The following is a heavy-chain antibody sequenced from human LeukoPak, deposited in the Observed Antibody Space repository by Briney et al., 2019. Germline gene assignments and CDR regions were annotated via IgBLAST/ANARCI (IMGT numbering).Heavy chain of an antibody. CDR2: ISWNSGSI. Sequence: GRSLRLSCAASGFTFDDYAMHWVRQAPGKGLEWVSGISWNSGSIGYADSVKGRFTISRDNAKNSLYLQMNSLRAEDTALYYCAKAGGYSSSWYDYWGQGTLVTVSS. CDR3: AKAGGYSSSWYDY. J-gene: IGHJ4*02. CDR1: GFTFDDYA. D-gene: IGHD6-13*01. V-gene: IGHV3-9*01.